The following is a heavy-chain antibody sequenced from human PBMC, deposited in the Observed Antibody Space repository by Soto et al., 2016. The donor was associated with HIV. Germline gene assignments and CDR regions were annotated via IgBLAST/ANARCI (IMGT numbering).Heavy chain of an antibody. CDR1: GFTVSSDY. CDR3: ARHEAVFHH. Sequence: EVQLVESGGDLVQPGRSLRLSCAASGFTVSSDYMSWVRQAPGKGLEWVSIIYNDGSTYYADSVKGRFTISRDNSQNTLYLQMNSLRVEDTAVYYCARHEAVFHHWGQGTLVTVSS. CDR2: IYNDGST. J-gene: IGHJ1*01. V-gene: IGHV3-66*04. D-gene: IGHD6-19*01.